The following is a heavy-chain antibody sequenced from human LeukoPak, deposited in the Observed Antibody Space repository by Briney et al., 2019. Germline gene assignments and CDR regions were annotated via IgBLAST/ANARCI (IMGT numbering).Heavy chain of an antibody. CDR2: IYYSGST. D-gene: IGHD1-26*01. CDR3: ARSSGSYSNYYYYGMDV. V-gene: IGHV4-59*01. CDR1: GGSISSCY. J-gene: IGHJ6*02. Sequence: SETLSLTCTVSGGSISSCYWSWIRQPPGKGLEWIGYIYYSGSTNYNPFLKSRVTISVEPSKNQFSLKLSSVTAADTAVYYCARSSGSYSNYYYYGMDVWGQGTTVTVSS.